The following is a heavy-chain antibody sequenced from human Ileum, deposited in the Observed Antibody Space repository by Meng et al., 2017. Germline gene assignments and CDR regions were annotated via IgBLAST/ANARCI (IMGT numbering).Heavy chain of an antibody. CDR2: ISAYSGNT. Sequence: QVQLVPSGAEVKKPGASVTVSCKASGYIFTRYGIGWVRQAPGQGLEWMGWISAYSGNTKYAQKPQGRVTMTTDTSTSTAYMELRNLRSDDTAVYYCARDTVGTTLGDYWGQGTLVTVSS. CDR1: GYIFTRYG. CDR3: ARDTVGTTLGDY. V-gene: IGHV1-18*01. J-gene: IGHJ4*02. D-gene: IGHD4-23*01.